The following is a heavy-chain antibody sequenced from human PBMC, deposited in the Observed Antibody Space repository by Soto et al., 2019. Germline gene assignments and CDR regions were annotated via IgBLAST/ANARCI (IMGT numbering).Heavy chain of an antibody. CDR2: IWFDGSNK. CDR1: GFSFSSHG. Sequence: QVQLVESGGGVVQPGRSLRLSCAATGFSFSSHGMHWVRQAPGRGLEWVAVIWFDGSNKYYGDSVKGRFTISRDNSKNTLYLQMNSLRAEDTAVYYCARGIVVVPGAIDWSDPWGQGTLVTVSS. D-gene: IGHD2-2*01. V-gene: IGHV3-33*08. CDR3: ARGIVVVPGAIDWSDP. J-gene: IGHJ5*02.